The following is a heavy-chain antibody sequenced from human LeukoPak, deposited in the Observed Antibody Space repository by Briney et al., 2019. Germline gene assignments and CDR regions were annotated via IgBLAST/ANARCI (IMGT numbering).Heavy chain of an antibody. CDR1: GGSISSGDYY. Sequence: SETLSLTCTVSGGSISSGDYYWSWIRQPPGKGLEWIGYIYYSGSTYYNPSLKSRVTISVDTSRNQFSLKLSSVTAADTAVYYCAIKYSSSWYNWFDPWGQGTLVTISS. V-gene: IGHV4-30-4*01. J-gene: IGHJ5*02. D-gene: IGHD6-13*01. CDR3: AIKYSSSWYNWFDP. CDR2: IYYSGST.